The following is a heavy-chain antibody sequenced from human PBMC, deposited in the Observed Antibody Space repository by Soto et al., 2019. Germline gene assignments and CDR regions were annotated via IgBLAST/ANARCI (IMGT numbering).Heavy chain of an antibody. CDR1: GGSISSGGYY. Sequence: SETLSLTCTVSGGSISSGGYYWSWIRQHPGKGLEWIGYIYYSGSTYYNPSLKSRVTISVDTSKNQFSLKLSSVTAADTAVYYCAREVAEQWLANGKYYFDYWGQGTLVTVSS. D-gene: IGHD6-19*01. J-gene: IGHJ4*02. CDR2: IYYSGST. V-gene: IGHV4-31*03. CDR3: AREVAEQWLANGKYYFDY.